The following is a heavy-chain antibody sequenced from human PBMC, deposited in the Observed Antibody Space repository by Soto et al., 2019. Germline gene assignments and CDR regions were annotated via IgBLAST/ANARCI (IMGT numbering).Heavy chain of an antibody. CDR3: AHKGSGSRAIDY. CDR1: GFSLSTSGVG. V-gene: IGHV2-5*02. Sequence: QITLKESGPTLVKPTQTLTLTCTFSGFSLSTSGVGVGWIRQPPGKALEWLAVIYWDDSKTYSPSLKSRLTIPKDTSRYQVVLTMTNMDPVDTATYYCAHKGSGSRAIDYWGQGALVTVSS. CDR2: IYWDDSK. J-gene: IGHJ4*02. D-gene: IGHD3-10*01.